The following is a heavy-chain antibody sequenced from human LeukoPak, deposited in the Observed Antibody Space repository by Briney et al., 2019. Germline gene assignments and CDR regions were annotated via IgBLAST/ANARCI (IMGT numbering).Heavy chain of an antibody. J-gene: IGHJ4*02. Sequence: PSETLSLTCAVYGGSFSGYYRSWIRQPPGKGLEWIGEINHSGSTNYNPSLKSRVTISVDTSKNQFSLKLSSVTAADTAVYYCARGLGRYYDFWSGYFRLVYFDFWGQGTLVTVSS. D-gene: IGHD3-3*01. CDR3: ARGLGRYYDFWSGYFRLVYFDF. V-gene: IGHV4-34*01. CDR1: GGSFSGYY. CDR2: INHSGST.